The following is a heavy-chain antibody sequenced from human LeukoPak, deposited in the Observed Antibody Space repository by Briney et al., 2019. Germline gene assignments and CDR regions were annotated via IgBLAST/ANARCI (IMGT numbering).Heavy chain of an antibody. CDR3: AREPEFGTSRYSFDS. Sequence: SETLSLTCTVSGDSINSHYWSWLRQPPGKGLEWIGYIYSSGSTTYSPSLKSRVTMSVDTSKNLFSLKLTSMTAADTAVYFCAREPEFGTSRYSFDSWGQGSVVTVSS. CDR2: IYSSGST. D-gene: IGHD2-15*01. CDR1: GDSINSHY. V-gene: IGHV4-59*11. J-gene: IGHJ4*02.